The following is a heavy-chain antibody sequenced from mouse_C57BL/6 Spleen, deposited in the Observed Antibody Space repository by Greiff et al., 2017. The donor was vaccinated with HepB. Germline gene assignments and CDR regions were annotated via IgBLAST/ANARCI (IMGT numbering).Heavy chain of an antibody. D-gene: IGHD1-1*01. J-gene: IGHJ4*01. V-gene: IGHV1-81*01. CDR1: GYTFTSYG. Sequence: QVQLKESGAELARPGASVKLSCKASGYTFTSYGISWVKQRTGQGLEWIGEIYPRSGNTYYNEKFKGKATLTADKSSSTAYMELRSLTSEDSAVYFCARSIITTVVAPMDYWGQGTSVTVSS. CDR3: ARSIITTVVAPMDY. CDR2: IYPRSGNT.